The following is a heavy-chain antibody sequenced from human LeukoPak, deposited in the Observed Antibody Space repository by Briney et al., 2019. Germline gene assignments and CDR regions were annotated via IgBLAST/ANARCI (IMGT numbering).Heavy chain of an antibody. CDR3: ARDLVTGSPDYFDY. Sequence: GGSLRLSCAASGFTFSSSPMHWLRQAPGQGLEWVAVLSYDGSIKSYADSVKGRFTISRDTSKNTLYLQMNSLRAEDTAVYYCARDLVTGSPDYFDYWGQGTLVTVSS. D-gene: IGHD2-21*02. J-gene: IGHJ4*02. CDR1: GFTFSSSP. CDR2: LSYDGSIK. V-gene: IGHV3-30-3*01.